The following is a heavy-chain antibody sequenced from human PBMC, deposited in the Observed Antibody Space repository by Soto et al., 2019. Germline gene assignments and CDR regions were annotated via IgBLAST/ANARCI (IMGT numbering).Heavy chain of an antibody. J-gene: IGHJ4*02. CDR2: TYYRSKWYN. V-gene: IGHV6-1*01. CDR3: ARSGVDDSPSYFWFYFDY. D-gene: IGHD3-9*01. Sequence: PSQTLSLTCVISGDSVSSNSAAWNWIRQSPSRGLEWLGRTYYRSKWYNDYAVSVRSRITINPDTSKNQFSLILNSVTAADTAVYHCARSGVDDSPSYFWFYFDYWGPGSQVTVSS. CDR1: GDSVSSNSAA.